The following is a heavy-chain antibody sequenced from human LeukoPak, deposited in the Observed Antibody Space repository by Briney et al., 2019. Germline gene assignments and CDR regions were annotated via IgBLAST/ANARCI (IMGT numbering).Heavy chain of an antibody. Sequence: TSETLSLTCTVVGGSITSDYWSWIRQPAGKGLEWIGRIFTSGSTAYNPSLKSRVTMSLDTSKNQFFLKLSSVTAADTAAYFCSRGGANDLWGQGTRVTVSS. CDR3: SRGGANDL. D-gene: IGHD4/OR15-4a*01. V-gene: IGHV4-4*07. J-gene: IGHJ5*02. CDR1: GGSITSDY. CDR2: IFTSGST.